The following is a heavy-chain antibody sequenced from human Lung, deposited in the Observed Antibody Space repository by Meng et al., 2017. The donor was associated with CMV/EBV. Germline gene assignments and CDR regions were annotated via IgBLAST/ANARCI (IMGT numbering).Heavy chain of an antibody. J-gene: IGHJ4*02. CDR1: GGSISSRSSY. CDR2: IYFSGNT. D-gene: IGHD5-24*01. Sequence: QLQRPESGHGHVQPSETLRPRCSLSGGSISSRSSYWGWIRQSPGKGLGWIGSIYFSGNTYYNPSLKSRVTMSVGTAQNKFSLTLRSVTAADTAVYYCVTETGYNYDNWGQGALVTVSS. V-gene: IGHV4-39*07. CDR3: VTETGYNYDN.